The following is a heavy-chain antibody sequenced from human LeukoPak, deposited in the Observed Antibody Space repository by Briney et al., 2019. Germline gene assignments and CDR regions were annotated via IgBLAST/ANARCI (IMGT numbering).Heavy chain of an antibody. J-gene: IGHJ6*03. Sequence: PGGSLRLSCAVSGLTFSTHAMSWVRQAPGKGLEWVSLISGSGGHTFYGDSVKGRFTISRDNSKNTFYLQMNSLRAEDTAVYYCAKGGAPTERDGYNYYYYYMEVWGRGTTVTVSS. D-gene: IGHD5-24*01. CDR2: ISGSGGHT. CDR1: GLTFSTHA. V-gene: IGHV3-23*01. CDR3: AKGGAPTERDGYNYYYYYMEV.